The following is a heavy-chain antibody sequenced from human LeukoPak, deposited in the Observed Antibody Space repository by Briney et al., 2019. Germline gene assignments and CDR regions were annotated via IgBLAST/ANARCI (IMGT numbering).Heavy chain of an antibody. D-gene: IGHD6-6*01. CDR2: IIPIFGTA. Sequence: SVKVSCKASGGTFSSYAISWVPQAPGQGLEWMGGIIPIFGTANYAQKFQGRVTITADESTSTAYMELSSLRSEDTAVYYCARDSEFFAARPFWWGQGTLVTVSS. J-gene: IGHJ4*02. CDR1: GGTFSSYA. CDR3: ARDSEFFAARPFW. V-gene: IGHV1-69*01.